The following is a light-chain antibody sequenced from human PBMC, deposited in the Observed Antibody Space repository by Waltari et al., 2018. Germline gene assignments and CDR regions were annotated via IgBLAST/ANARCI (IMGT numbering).Light chain of an antibody. CDR2: HAS. CDR1: QSVSTY. Sequence: EIVLTQSPGTVSLSPGGRATFSCWASQSVSTYLAWSQQKPGQAPRLLIYHASTRATGIPDRFSGSGSGTDFSLTISRLEPEDFAMYYCHQYVESPATFGQGTKVEIK. J-gene: IGKJ1*01. CDR3: HQYVESPAT. V-gene: IGKV3-20*01.